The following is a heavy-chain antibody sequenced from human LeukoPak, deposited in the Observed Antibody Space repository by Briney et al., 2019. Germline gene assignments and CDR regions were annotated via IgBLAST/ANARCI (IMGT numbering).Heavy chain of an antibody. CDR1: GYTFTSYD. CDR2: MNPNSGNT. Sequence: ASVKVSCKASGYTFTSYDINWVRQATGQGLEWMGWMNPNSGNTGYAQKFQGRVTITRNTSISTAYMELSSLRSEDTAVYYCARTSGYYDSSGYYPFDYWGQGTLVTVSS. CDR3: ARTSGYYDSSGYYPFDY. J-gene: IGHJ4*02. D-gene: IGHD3-22*01. V-gene: IGHV1-8*03.